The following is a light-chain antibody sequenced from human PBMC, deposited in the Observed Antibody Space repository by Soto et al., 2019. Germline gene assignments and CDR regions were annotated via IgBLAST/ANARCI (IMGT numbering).Light chain of an antibody. Sequence: SYELTQPLSVSVALGQTARITCGGNNIGSKNVHWYQQKPGQAPVLVIYRDTNRPSGIPERFSGSNSGNTATLTISRAQVGDEADYYCQVRDSSTVVFGGGTKLTVL. CDR2: RDT. CDR3: QVRDSSTVV. J-gene: IGLJ2*01. V-gene: IGLV3-9*01. CDR1: NIGSKN.